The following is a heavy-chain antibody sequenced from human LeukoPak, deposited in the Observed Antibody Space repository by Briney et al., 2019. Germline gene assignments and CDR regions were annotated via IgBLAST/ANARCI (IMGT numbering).Heavy chain of an antibody. CDR3: ARAIYCSGGSCYLGKYYYYYMDV. D-gene: IGHD2-15*01. V-gene: IGHV4-30-4*08. CDR1: GGSISSGDYY. CDR2: IYYSGST. J-gene: IGHJ6*03. Sequence: SQTLSLTCTVSGGSISSGDYYWSWIRQPSGKGLEWIGYIYYSGSTYYNPSLKSRVTISVDTSKNQFSPKLSSVTAADTAVYYCARAIYCSGGSCYLGKYYYYYMDVWGKGTTVTVSS.